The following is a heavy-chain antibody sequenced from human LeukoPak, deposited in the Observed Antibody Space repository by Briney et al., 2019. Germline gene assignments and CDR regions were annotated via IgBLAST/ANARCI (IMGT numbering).Heavy chain of an antibody. Sequence: SETLSLTCTVSGGSISDYYWNWIRQPPGKGLEWIGYIYYSGSTTYNPSLKSRVTMSVDTAKNQFSLRVRSVIAADTAVYYCARGDFCSKSNCYLRPMDVWGKGTTVTVSS. D-gene: IGHD3-3*01. V-gene: IGHV4-59*01. J-gene: IGHJ6*03. CDR3: ARGDFCSKSNCYLRPMDV. CDR2: IYYSGST. CDR1: GGSISDYY.